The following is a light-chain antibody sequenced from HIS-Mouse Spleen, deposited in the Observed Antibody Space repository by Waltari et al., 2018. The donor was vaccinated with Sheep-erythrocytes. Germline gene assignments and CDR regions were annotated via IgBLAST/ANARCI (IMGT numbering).Light chain of an antibody. J-gene: IGLJ2*01. CDR1: SSNIGSNT. CDR2: SNN. V-gene: IGLV1-44*01. Sequence: PGQRVTISCSGSSSNIGSNTVNWYQQLPGTAPKLLIYSNNQLPSGVPDRFSGSKSGTSASLAISGLQSEDEADYYCAAWDDSLNGVVFGGGTKLTVL. CDR3: AAWDDSLNGVV.